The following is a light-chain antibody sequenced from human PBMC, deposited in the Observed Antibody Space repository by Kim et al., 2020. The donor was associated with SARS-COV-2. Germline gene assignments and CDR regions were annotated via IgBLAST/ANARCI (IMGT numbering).Light chain of an antibody. CDR1: GSNLGSNY. J-gene: IGLJ3*02. V-gene: IGLV1-47*01. CDR2: RNN. CDR3: AAWDDSLSGWV. Sequence: GQRVPIPCSGGGSNLGSNYVYWYQQLPGPAPKLLIYRNNQRPSGVPDRFSGSKSGTSASLAISGLRSEDEADYYCAAWDDSLSGWVFGGGTQLTVL.